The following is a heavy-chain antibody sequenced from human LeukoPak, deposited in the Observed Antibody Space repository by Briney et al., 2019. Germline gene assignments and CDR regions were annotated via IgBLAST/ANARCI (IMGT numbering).Heavy chain of an antibody. V-gene: IGHV1-2*02. CDR2: INPHSGDT. J-gene: IGHJ3*02. CDR1: GYTFTGYY. CDR3: ARGSGVDYTAFDM. Sequence: ASVKVACKASGYTFTGYYMHWVRQAPGQGLEWMGWINPHSGDTNYAQNFQGRATTTRDTSISTAFMEVSRLRSDDTAVYYCARGSGVDYTAFDMWGQGTLVTVSA. D-gene: IGHD6-19*01.